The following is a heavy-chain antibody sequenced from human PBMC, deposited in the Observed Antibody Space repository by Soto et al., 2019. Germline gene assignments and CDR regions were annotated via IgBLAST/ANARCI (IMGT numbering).Heavy chain of an antibody. D-gene: IGHD3-16*01. CDR3: ARVRSGVGYNWFDP. CDR2: IYYSGST. V-gene: IGHV4-31*03. CDR1: GGSISSGAYY. J-gene: IGHJ5*02. Sequence: TLSLTCIVSGGSISSGAYYWSWIRQLPGKGLEWIGHIYYSGSTYYNSSLKSRVTISVGTSKNQFSLKLNSVTAADTAVYYCARVRSGVGYNWFDPWGQGTLVTVSS.